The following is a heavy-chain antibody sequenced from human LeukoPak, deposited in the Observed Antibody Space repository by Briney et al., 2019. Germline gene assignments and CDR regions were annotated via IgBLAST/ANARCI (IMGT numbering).Heavy chain of an antibody. J-gene: IGHJ3*02. V-gene: IGHV3-66*01. CDR2: IYSGGST. CDR1: GFAFDDYA. D-gene: IGHD5-24*01. CDR3: AREGRGMATILMWPHAFDI. Sequence: PGRSLRLSCAASGFAFDDYAMHWVRQAPGKGLEWVSVIYSGGSTYYADSVKGRFTISRDNSKNTLYLQMNSLRAEDTAVYYCAREGRGMATILMWPHAFDIWGQGTMVTVSS.